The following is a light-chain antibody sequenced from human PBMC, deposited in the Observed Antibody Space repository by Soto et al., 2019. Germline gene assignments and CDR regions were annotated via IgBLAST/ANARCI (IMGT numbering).Light chain of an antibody. V-gene: IGKV3-15*01. CDR2: DTS. J-gene: IGKJ4*01. Sequence: EIELTQSPGTLSLSPGERATLSCRASQSVSSDLVWYQQKAGQAPRLLIYDTSTRATGVPTRFSGSRSGAEFTLTINSLQSEDFAVYYCQPYNNWPLTFGGGTKVDIK. CDR1: QSVSSD. CDR3: QPYNNWPLT.